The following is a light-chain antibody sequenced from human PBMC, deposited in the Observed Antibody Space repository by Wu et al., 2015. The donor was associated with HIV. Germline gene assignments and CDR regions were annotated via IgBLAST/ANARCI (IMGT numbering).Light chain of an antibody. J-gene: IGKJ1*01. Sequence: EIVMTQSPATLSVSPGERATLSCRASQSVSSNLAWYQQKPGQAPRLLMYDISSRATGIPDRFRGSGSGTEFTLTISRLEPQDFAVYYCQQYGGSTWTFGQGTKVEI. CDR3: QQYGGSTWT. CDR2: DIS. CDR1: QSVSSN. V-gene: IGKV3-20*01.